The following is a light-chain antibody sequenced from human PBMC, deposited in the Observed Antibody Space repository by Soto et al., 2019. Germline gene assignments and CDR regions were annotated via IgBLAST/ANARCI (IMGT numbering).Light chain of an antibody. CDR3: QQYSSTLLT. CDR1: QSVLFSSNNKNY. Sequence: DIVMTQSPDSLAVFLGERATINCKSSQSVLFSSNNKNYLAWYQRKPGQPPKLLIYWASTREVGVPDRFSGSGSGTDFTLTISSVQAEDVAVYYCQQYSSTLLTFGGGTKVEIK. V-gene: IGKV4-1*01. J-gene: IGKJ4*01. CDR2: WAS.